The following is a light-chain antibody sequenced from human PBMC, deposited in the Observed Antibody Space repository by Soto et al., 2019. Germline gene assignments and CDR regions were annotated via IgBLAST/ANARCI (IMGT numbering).Light chain of an antibody. J-gene: IGKJ1*01. V-gene: IGKV4-1*01. CDR1: QSVLYSSNNKNY. CDR3: QQYYTTPWT. Sequence: DIVMTQSPDSLAVSLGERATINCKSSQSVLYSSNNKNYLAWYQQKPGQPPKALIYWASTRESGVPDRFSGSWSGTDFTLTISSLQAEDVAVYYCQQYYTTPWTVXQGTKVDIK. CDR2: WAS.